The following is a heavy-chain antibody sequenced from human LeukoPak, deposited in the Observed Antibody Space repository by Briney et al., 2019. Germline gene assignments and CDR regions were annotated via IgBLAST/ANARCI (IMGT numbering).Heavy chain of an antibody. CDR1: GFTFSSYA. Sequence: GGSLRLSCAASGFTFSSYAMHWVRQAPGKGPEWVAVISYDGSNKYYADSVKGRFTISRDNSKNTLYLQMNSLRAEDTAVYYCAREGGAPYYYGSSAYQSYGMDVWGQGTTVTVSS. CDR2: ISYDGSNK. V-gene: IGHV3-30-3*01. CDR3: AREGGAPYYYGSSAYQSYGMDV. D-gene: IGHD3-22*01. J-gene: IGHJ6*02.